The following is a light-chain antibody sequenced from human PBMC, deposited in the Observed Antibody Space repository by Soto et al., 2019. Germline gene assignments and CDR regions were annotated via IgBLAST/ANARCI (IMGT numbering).Light chain of an antibody. CDR3: QQYDGSPPVT. CDR1: QSISSN. CDR2: RTS. V-gene: IGKV3-15*01. J-gene: IGKJ5*01. Sequence: MVMTQSPATLSVSQGDRATLSCRASQSISSNLAWYQQKPGQAPRLLMFRTSSRATGFPARFSGSGSGTEFNLTISSLQSEDFAVYYCQQYDGSPPVTFGQGTRLEVK.